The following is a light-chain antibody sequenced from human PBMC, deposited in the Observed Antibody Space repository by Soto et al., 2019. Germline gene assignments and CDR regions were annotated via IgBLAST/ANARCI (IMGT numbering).Light chain of an antibody. CDR1: QTITSN. J-gene: IGKJ1*01. Sequence: EVVMTQSPATLSVSPGNTVTLSCRANQTITSNLAWYQQKPGQAPRLLIYGASSRATGIPDRFSGSGSGTDFTLTISRLEPEDFAVYYCQQYGSSHSTFGQGTKVDIK. CDR3: QQYGSSHST. V-gene: IGKV3-20*01. CDR2: GAS.